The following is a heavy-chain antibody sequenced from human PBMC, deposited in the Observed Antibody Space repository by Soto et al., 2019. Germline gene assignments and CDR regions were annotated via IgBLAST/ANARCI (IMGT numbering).Heavy chain of an antibody. D-gene: IGHD3-3*01. CDR3: ARAENPDFYYYGMDV. J-gene: IGHJ6*02. CDR2: IKPDGSEK. Sequence: PGGSLRLSCAASGFTFSSYWMNWVRQAPGKGLEWVANIKPDGSEKYYVDSVKGRFTISRDNAKNSLYLQMNSLRSEDTAVFYCARAENPDFYYYGMDVWGQGTTVTVSS. V-gene: IGHV3-7*01. CDR1: GFTFSSYW.